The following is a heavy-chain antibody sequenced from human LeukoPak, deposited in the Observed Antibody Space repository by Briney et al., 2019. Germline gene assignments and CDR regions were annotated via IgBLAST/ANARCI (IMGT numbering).Heavy chain of an antibody. CDR1: GFTFSSYG. J-gene: IGHJ4*02. CDR3: AKDQPVPCSL. CDR2: ISYDGSNK. V-gene: IGHV3-30*18. D-gene: IGHD3-10*02. Sequence: GGSPRLSCAASGFTFSSYGMPWVRQAPGKGLEWVAVISYDGSNKYYADSVKGRFTISRDNSKNTLYLQMNSLRAEDTAVYYCAKDQPVPCSLWGQGTLVTVSS.